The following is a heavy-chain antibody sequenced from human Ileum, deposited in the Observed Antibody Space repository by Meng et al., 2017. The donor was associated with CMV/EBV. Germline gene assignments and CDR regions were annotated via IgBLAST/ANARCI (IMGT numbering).Heavy chain of an antibody. CDR2: ISGSGGST. Sequence: GGSLRLSCAVSGFTFSSYAMNWVRQAPGKGLEWVSTISGSGGSTYYADSVKGRFTISRDNSKDTLYLQMNSLRAEDTAVYYCAKGGNILTGRFMDVWGQGNTV. J-gene: IGHJ6*01. V-gene: IGHV3-23*01. CDR3: AKGGNILTGRFMDV. CDR1: GFTFSSYA. D-gene: IGHD3-9*01.